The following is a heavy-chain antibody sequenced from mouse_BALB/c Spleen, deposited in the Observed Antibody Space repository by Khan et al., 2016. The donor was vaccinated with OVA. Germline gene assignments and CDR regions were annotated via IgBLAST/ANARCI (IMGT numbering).Heavy chain of an antibody. CDR2: ILGGGTT. CDR1: GFSLSDYG. V-gene: IGHV2-6-5*01. J-gene: IGHJ4*01. CDR3: AKGGCSYYYTLDY. Sequence: QVQLKESGPGLVAPSQNLSITCTVSGFSLSDYGVSWIRQPPGKGLEWLGVILGGGTTYYNSALKSRLSISKDNSKSKVFLKMSNLQSDEKAMYYCAKGGCSYYYTLDYWGQGTSVTVSS.